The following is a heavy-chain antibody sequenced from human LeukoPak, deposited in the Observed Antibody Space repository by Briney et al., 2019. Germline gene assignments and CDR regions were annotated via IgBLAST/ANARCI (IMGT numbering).Heavy chain of an antibody. V-gene: IGHV4-34*01. J-gene: IGHJ4*02. D-gene: IGHD5-24*01. Sequence: SETLSLTCAVYGGSFSGCYWSWIRQPPGKGLEWIGEINHSGSTNYNPSLKSRVTISVDTSKNQFSLKLSSVTAADTAVYYCAGRQRVLPVDYWGQGTLVTVSS. CDR2: INHSGST. CDR1: GGSFSGCY. CDR3: AGRQRVLPVDY.